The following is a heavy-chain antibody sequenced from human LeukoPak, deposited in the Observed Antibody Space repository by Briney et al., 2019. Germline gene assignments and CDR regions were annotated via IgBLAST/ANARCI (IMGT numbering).Heavy chain of an antibody. Sequence: QPGGSLRLSCAASGFTFSSYGMSWVRQAPGKGLEWVSAISGSGGSTYYADSVKGRFTISRDNSKNTLYLQMNSLRAEDTAVYYCAKRLLTGYYYDYVWGSYRYEGIDYWGQGTLVTVSS. CDR2: ISGSGGST. CDR3: AKRLLTGYYYDYVWGSYRYEGIDY. J-gene: IGHJ4*02. CDR1: GFTFSSYG. V-gene: IGHV3-23*01. D-gene: IGHD3-16*02.